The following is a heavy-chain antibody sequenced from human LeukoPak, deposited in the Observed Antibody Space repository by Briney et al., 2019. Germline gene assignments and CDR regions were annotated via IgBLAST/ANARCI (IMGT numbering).Heavy chain of an antibody. CDR2: ISAYNGNT. V-gene: IGHV1-18*01. CDR3: AICIAVAGTGAFDI. Sequence: VASVKVSCKASGYTFTSYGISWVRQAPGQGLEWMGWISAYNGNTNYAQKLQGRVTMTTDTSTSTAYMELRSLRSDDTAVYYCAICIAVAGTGAFDIWGQGTMVTVSS. CDR1: GYTFTSYG. J-gene: IGHJ3*02. D-gene: IGHD6-19*01.